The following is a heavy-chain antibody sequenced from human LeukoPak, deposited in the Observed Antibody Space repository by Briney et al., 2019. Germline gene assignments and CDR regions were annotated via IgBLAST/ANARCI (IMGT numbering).Heavy chain of an antibody. J-gene: IGHJ5*02. CDR3: AEGRPTVTA. CDR2: VWYDGSNN. D-gene: IGHD5-12*01. V-gene: IGHV3-30*02. CDR1: GFTFSSYG. Sequence: GGSLRLSCAASGFTFSSYGIHWVRQPPGKGLEWVAIVWYDGSNNYYGDSVKGRFTISRDNSKNTVYLQMNSLRSEDTAVYYCAEGRPTVTAWGQGTLVTVSS.